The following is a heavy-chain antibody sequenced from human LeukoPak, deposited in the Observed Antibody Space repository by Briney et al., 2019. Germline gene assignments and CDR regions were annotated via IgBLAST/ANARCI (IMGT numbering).Heavy chain of an antibody. V-gene: IGHV3-21*01. D-gene: IGHD6-13*01. CDR2: ISSSGDYI. CDR3: ARDQVSIAGTGIDY. CDR1: GFTFITYN. J-gene: IGHJ4*02. Sequence: GGSLRLSCAASGFTFITYNMNWVRQAPGKGLEWVSSISSSGDYIYYTDSVKGRFTISRDNAKNSLYLQMNSLRAEDTAVYYCARDQVSIAGTGIDYWGQGTLVTVSS.